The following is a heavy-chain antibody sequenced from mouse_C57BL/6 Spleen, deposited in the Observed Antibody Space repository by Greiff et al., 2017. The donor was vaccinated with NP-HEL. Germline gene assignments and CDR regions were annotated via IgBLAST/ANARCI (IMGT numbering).Heavy chain of an antibody. J-gene: IGHJ2*01. D-gene: IGHD1-1*01. Sequence: QVQLQQSGPELVKPGASVKISCKASGYAFSSSWMNWVKQRPGKGLEWIGRIYPGDGDTNYNGTVKGRVTLTADNSSSTAYMQLSSRTSEDSAVYFCARWGSITTVVGVDYWGQGTTLTVSS. CDR3: ARWGSITTVVGVDY. V-gene: IGHV1-82*01. CDR1: GYAFSSSW. CDR2: IYPGDGDT.